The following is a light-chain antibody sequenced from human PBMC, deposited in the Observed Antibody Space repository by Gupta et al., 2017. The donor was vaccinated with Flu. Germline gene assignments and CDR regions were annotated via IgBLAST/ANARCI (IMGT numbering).Light chain of an antibody. CDR1: QSVSSSY. CDR2: GAS. CDR3: QQYGSSPLYT. V-gene: IGKV3-20*01. J-gene: IGKJ2*01. Sequence: IVLTQSPGTLSLSPGERATLSCRASQSVSSSYLAWYQQKPGQAPRLLIYGASSRATGIPDRFSCSGSGTDFTLTISRLEPEDFAVYYCQQYGSSPLYTFGQGTKLEIK.